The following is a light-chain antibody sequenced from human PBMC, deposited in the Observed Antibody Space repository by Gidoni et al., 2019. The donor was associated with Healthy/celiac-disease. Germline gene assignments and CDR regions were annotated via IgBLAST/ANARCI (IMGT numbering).Light chain of an antibody. CDR2: GAS. Sequence: EIVLTQSPGTLSLSPGERATLSCRASQSVSSSYLAWYQQKPGQAPRLLIYGASSRATGIPDRFSGSGSGTDFTLTISRLEPEDFAVYYCQQYGSQGTFGQXTKVEIK. CDR3: QQYGSQGT. J-gene: IGKJ1*01. V-gene: IGKV3-20*01. CDR1: QSVSSSY.